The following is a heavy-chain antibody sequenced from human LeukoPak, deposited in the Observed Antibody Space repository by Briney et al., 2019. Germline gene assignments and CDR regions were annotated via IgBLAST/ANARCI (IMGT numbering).Heavy chain of an antibody. CDR2: INPAGSTS. J-gene: IGHJ4*02. CDR1: GFSFSTYW. CDR3: ARGGLEPVDC. Sequence: PGGSLRLSCAASGFSFSTYWMHWVRQAPGQGLVSVARINPAGSTSSYAASGKGRLTFSRDNAKHTLYLQMSSLKADDTAVYCCARGGLEPVDCWGQGTLVTVSS. V-gene: IGHV3-74*01. D-gene: IGHD1-1*01.